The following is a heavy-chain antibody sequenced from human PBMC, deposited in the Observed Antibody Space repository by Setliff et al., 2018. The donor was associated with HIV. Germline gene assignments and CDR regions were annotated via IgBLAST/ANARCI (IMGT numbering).Heavy chain of an antibody. CDR2: IYYSGST. CDR3: ATPGYDDDVFGYFRF. D-gene: IGHD5-12*01. V-gene: IGHV4-59*08. Sequence: PSETLSLTCTVSGGSISSHYWSWIRQPPGKGLEWIGSIYYSGSTNYNPSLKSRVTVSVDTSKNQFSLKLNSVTAADTATYYCATPGYDDDVFGYFRFWGRGTLVTVSS. J-gene: IGHJ1*01. CDR1: GGSISSHY.